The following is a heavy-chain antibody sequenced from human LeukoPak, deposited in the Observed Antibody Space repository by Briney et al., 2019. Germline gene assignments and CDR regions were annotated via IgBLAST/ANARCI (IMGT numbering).Heavy chain of an antibody. Sequence: GESLKISCKGSGYSFTTYWIAWVRQMPGKGLEWMGITYPGDSDTRYSPSFQGQVIISADKSISTAYLQWSSLKASDTAMYYCARQESKEYQLLFDYWGQGTLVTVSS. J-gene: IGHJ4*02. CDR1: GYSFTTYW. V-gene: IGHV5-51*01. CDR3: ARQESKEYQLLFDY. D-gene: IGHD2-2*01. CDR2: TYPGDSDT.